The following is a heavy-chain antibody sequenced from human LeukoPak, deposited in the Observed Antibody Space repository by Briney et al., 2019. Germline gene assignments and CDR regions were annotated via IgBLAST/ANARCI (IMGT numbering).Heavy chain of an antibody. CDR3: ARGLLEWWQYYYYGMDV. CDR2: ISSSGSTI. J-gene: IGHJ6*02. Sequence: PGGSLRLSCAASGFTFSDYYMSWIRQAPGKGLELVSYISSSGSTIYYADSVKGRFTISRDNAKNSLYLQMNSLRAEDTAVYYCARGLLEWWQYYYYGMDVWGQGTTVTVSS. V-gene: IGHV3-11*01. CDR1: GFTFSDYY. D-gene: IGHD3-3*01.